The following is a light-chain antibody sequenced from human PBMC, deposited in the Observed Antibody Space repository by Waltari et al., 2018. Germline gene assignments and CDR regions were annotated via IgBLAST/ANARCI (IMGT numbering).Light chain of an antibody. CDR2: GND. V-gene: IGLV1-44*01. CDR1: YSNIGNYS. J-gene: IGLJ3*02. Sequence: SVLTQPPSASGTPGQRVTLSCSGTYSNIGNYSVHWNQQVSGTAPKLFMFGNDRRPSGVPGRFSGSKSGTSASLAIGGLHSDDEADYYCSAWDDSINGWVFGGGTKLTVL. CDR3: SAWDDSINGWV.